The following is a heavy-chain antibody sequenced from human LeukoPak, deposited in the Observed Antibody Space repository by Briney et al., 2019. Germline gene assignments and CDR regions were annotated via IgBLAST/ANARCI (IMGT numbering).Heavy chain of an antibody. D-gene: IGHD3-22*01. V-gene: IGHV5-10-1*01. CDR1: GYSFTSYW. CDR3: ATIFRYYYDSSGFGAFDI. CDR2: IDPSDSYT. Sequence: GESLKISCKGSGYSFTSYWISWVRQMPGKGLEWMGRIDPSDSYTNYSPSFQGHVTISADKSISTAYLQWSSLKASDTAMYYCATIFRYYYDSSGFGAFDIWGQGTMVTVSS. J-gene: IGHJ3*02.